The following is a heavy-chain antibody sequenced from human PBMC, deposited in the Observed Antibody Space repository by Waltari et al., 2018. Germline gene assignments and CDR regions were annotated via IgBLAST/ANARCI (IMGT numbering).Heavy chain of an antibody. Sequence: QVQLQESGPGLVKPSETLSLTCAVSGYSISSGYYWGWIRQPPGKGLEWIGSIYHSWGTYHNTFPKSRVTISVDTSKNQFSLKLSSVTAADTAVYYCAGDIAEYGMDVWGQGTTVTVSS. V-gene: IGHV4-38-2*01. CDR2: IYHSWGT. CDR3: AGDIAEYGMDV. CDR1: GYSISSGYY. J-gene: IGHJ6*02. D-gene: IGHD6-13*01.